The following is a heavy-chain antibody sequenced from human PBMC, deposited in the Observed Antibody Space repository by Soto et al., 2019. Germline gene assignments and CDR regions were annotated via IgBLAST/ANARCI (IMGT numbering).Heavy chain of an antibody. CDR3: ARAYCSGGSGWAWSSSFDP. CDR1: GDSVSSNSAA. V-gene: IGHV6-1*01. J-gene: IGHJ5*02. Sequence: PSQTLSLTCAISGDSVSSNSAAWNWIRQSPSRGLEWLGRTYYRSKWYNDYAVSVKSRITINPDTSKNQFSLQLNSVTPEDTAVYYCARAYCSGGSGWAWSSSFDPWGQGTLVTVSS. CDR2: TYYRSKWYN. D-gene: IGHD2-15*01.